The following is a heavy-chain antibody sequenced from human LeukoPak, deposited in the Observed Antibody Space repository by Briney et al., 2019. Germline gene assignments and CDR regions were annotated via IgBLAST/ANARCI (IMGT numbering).Heavy chain of an antibody. V-gene: IGHV4-34*01. Sequence: SETLSLTCAVYGGSFSDYYWSWIRQPPGKGLEWIGEINHSGSTNYNPSLKSRVTILVDTSKNQFSLKLSSVTAADTAVYYCALSRDGYNYSFDYWGQGTLVTVSS. D-gene: IGHD5-12*01. CDR3: ALSRDGYNYSFDY. CDR1: GGSFSDYY. CDR2: INHSGST. J-gene: IGHJ4*02.